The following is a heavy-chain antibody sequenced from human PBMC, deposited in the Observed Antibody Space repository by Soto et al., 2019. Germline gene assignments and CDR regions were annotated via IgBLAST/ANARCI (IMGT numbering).Heavy chain of an antibody. CDR2: TYYRSKWYN. CDR1: GDRVSSNNAA. CDR3: ARAETYATEGGMDV. J-gene: IGHJ6*02. V-gene: IGHV6-1*01. Sequence: PQAPSITCAMSGDRVSSNNAAWNWIKQYQSRGLEWLGRTYYRSKWYNDYAVSVKSRITINPDTSKNQFSLQLNSVTPEDTAVYYCARAETYATEGGMDVWGQGTTVTVYS. D-gene: IGHD1-26*01.